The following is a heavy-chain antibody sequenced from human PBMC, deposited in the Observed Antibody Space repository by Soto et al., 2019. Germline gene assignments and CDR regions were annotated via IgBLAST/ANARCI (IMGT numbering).Heavy chain of an antibody. CDR3: ATPEAVLYGMDV. Sequence: GGSLILSCAASGFRVSSNYMIWVRQAPGKGLEWISVIYAGGDTYYADSVKGRFTISRDNSKNTVFLEMNSLRAEDTAVYYCATPEAVLYGMDVWGQGTTVTVSS. CDR1: GFRVSSNY. D-gene: IGHD6-6*01. J-gene: IGHJ6*02. V-gene: IGHV3-66*01. CDR2: IYAGGDT.